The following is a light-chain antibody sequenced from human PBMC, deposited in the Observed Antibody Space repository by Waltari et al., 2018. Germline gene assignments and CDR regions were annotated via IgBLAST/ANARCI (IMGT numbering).Light chain of an antibody. CDR1: QRVSSN. Sequence: EIVMTQSPATLSVSPGERATLSCRASQRVSSNLAWYQQKPGQPPRLLIYGASTRATGIPARFSGSGSGTEFTLTISSLQSEDFAVYYCQQDNNWPQTFAQGTKVEIK. J-gene: IGKJ1*01. V-gene: IGKV3-15*01. CDR3: QQDNNWPQT. CDR2: GAS.